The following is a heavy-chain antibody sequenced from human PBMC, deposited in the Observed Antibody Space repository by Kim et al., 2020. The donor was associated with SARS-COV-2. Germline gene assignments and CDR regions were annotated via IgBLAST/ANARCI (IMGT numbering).Heavy chain of an antibody. J-gene: IGHJ4*02. CDR2: ISYDGSNK. Sequence: GGSLRLSCAASGFTFSSYGMHWVRQAPGKGLEWVAVISYDGSNKYYADSVKGRFTISRDNSKNTLYLQMNSLRAEDTAVYYCAKDLMTTVIARRGLDYWGQGTLVTVSS. CDR3: AKDLMTTVIARRGLDY. D-gene: IGHD4-17*01. V-gene: IGHV3-30*18. CDR1: GFTFSSYG.